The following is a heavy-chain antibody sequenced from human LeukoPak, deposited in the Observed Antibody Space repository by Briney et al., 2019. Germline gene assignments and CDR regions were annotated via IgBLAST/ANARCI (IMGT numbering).Heavy chain of an antibody. CDR1: GYTFTSYA. Sequence: GASVKVSCKASGYTFTSYAMNWVRQAPGQGLEWVGGIIPMFGTANYAQKFQGRVTITADESTSTAYMELSSLRSEDTAVYYCARGLDCTNGVCFLVFDYWGQGTLVTVSS. CDR3: ARGLDCTNGVCFLVFDY. CDR2: IIPMFGTA. V-gene: IGHV1-69*13. D-gene: IGHD2-8*01. J-gene: IGHJ4*02.